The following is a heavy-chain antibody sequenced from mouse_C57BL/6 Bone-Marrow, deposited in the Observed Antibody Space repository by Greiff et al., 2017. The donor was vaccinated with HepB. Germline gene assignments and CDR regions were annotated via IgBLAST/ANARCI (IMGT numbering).Heavy chain of an antibody. CDR3: GRGYYDYDGSFYYAMDY. Sequence: QVQLQQSGAELASPGASVTLSCKASGYTFTDHIMNWVNKRPGQGLEWIGRFYPVSGETNYNQKFMGKATFAVDRSSSTVYMVLNSLTSADPAVYYCGRGYYDYDGSFYYAMDYWGQGTSVTVSS. J-gene: IGHJ4*01. CDR1: GYTFTDHI. CDR2: FYPVSGET. V-gene: IGHV1-11*01. D-gene: IGHD2-4*01.